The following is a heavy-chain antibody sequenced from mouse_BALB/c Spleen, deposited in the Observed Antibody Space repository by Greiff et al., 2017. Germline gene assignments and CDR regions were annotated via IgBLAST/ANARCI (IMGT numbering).Heavy chain of an antibody. D-gene: IGHD2-1*01. J-gene: IGHJ4*01. CDR2: ISSGSSTI. CDR3: ARSYGNYYAMDY. Sequence: EVHLVESGGGLVQPGGSRKLSCAASGFTFSSFGMHWVRQAPEKGLEWVAYISSGSSTIYYADTVKGRFTIASDNPKNTLFLKMTSLRDEDTAMYFCARSYGNYYAMDYWGQGTSVTVSS. CDR1: GFTFSSFG. V-gene: IGHV5-17*02.